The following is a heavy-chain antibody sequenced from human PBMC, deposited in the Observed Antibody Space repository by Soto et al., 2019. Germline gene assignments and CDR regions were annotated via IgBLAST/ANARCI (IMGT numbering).Heavy chain of an antibody. CDR1: GFTFTNHA. V-gene: IGHV1-3*01. Sequence: ASVKVSCKASGFTFTNHAMQWVRQAPGQRLEWMGWINAGNGHTKYSQNFQGRVIITRDTSASTAYMELSSLISEDAAVYYCARGIWTMTRGAYYFDNWGQGTLVTVSS. D-gene: IGHD3-10*01. CDR2: INAGNGHT. J-gene: IGHJ4*02. CDR3: ARGIWTMTRGAYYFDN.